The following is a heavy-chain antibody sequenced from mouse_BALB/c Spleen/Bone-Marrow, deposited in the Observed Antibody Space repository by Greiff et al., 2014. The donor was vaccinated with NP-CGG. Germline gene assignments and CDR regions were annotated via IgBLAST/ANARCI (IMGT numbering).Heavy chain of an antibody. V-gene: IGHV5-6*02. CDR2: ISTGGSQT. CDR3: ARRGYDNSYWYFGV. J-gene: IGHJ1*01. CDR1: GFTFSSYG. D-gene: IGHD2-3*01. Sequence: EVKLMESGGDLVKPGGSLKLSCAASGFTFSSYGMSWVRQTPDKRLEWVATISTGGSQTYYTDSVKGRFTISRDNARNTLYLQMSSLKPEDSAIYYCARRGYDNSYWYFGVWGAGTTVTVSS.